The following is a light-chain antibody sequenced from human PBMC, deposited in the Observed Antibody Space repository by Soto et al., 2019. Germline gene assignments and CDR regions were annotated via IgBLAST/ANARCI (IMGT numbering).Light chain of an antibody. Sequence: EIVLTQSPGTLSLSPGERGTLSCRASQSVSSNYLAWYQQKPGQAPRLLIYSAFNRATGIPARFSGSGSGTDFTLTISRLEPEDFAVYYCQYYGSSPWTFGQGTKVEIK. CDR1: QSVSSNY. J-gene: IGKJ1*01. V-gene: IGKV3-20*01. CDR2: SAF. CDR3: QYYGSSPWT.